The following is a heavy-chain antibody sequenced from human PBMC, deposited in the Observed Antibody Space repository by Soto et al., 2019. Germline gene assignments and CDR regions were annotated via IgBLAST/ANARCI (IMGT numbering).Heavy chain of an antibody. Sequence: QVQLQESGPGLVKPSGTLSLTCAVSSGSISSSNWWSWVRQPPGKGLEWIGEIYHRGSTNYNPSLKSRVTISVEKSKNQCSLKLSSVTAADTAVYYCASWGRTEDSRARWRDYWGQGTLVTVSS. CDR3: ASWGRTEDSRARWRDY. J-gene: IGHJ4*02. CDR2: IYHRGST. CDR1: SGSISSSNW. V-gene: IGHV4-4*02. D-gene: IGHD6-6*01.